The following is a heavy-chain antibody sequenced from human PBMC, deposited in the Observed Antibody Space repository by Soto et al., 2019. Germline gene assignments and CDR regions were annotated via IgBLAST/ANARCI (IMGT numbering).Heavy chain of an antibody. CDR2: ISHDGSNR. Sequence: PGGFLRLSCAASGFAFSTYGMNWVRQAPGKGLEWVAVISHDGSNRYYGDSVKGRFTISRDNSKNTLYLQMNSLRVEDTAVYYCAREGEYCSGTSCYGGTQCGMEVWGQGSTVTVSS. V-gene: IGHV3-30-3*01. D-gene: IGHD2-2*01. CDR1: GFAFSTYG. J-gene: IGHJ6*02. CDR3: AREGEYCSGTSCYGGTQCGMEV.